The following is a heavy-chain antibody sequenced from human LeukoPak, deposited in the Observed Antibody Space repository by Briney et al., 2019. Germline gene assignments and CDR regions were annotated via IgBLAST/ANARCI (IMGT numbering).Heavy chain of an antibody. J-gene: IGHJ4*02. V-gene: IGHV3-23*01. D-gene: IGHD2-2*01. CDR1: GFTFSSYA. CDR3: AEDCSSTSCPTSDY. Sequence: PGGSLRLSCAASGFTFSSYAMSWVRQAPGKGLEWVSAISGSGVSTYYADSVKGRFTISRDNSKNTLYLQMNRLRAEDTAVYYCAEDCSSTSCPTSDYWGQGTLVTVSS. CDR2: ISGSGVST.